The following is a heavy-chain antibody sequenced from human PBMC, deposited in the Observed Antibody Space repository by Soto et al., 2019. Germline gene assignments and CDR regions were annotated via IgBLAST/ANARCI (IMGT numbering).Heavy chain of an antibody. J-gene: IGHJ6*02. CDR3: ARGLQQQASYGMDV. CDR2: ISYDGSNK. V-gene: IGHV3-30-3*01. D-gene: IGHD6-13*01. CDR1: GFTFSSYA. Sequence: GGSLRLSCAASGFTFSSYAMHWVRQAPGKGLEWVAVISYDGSNKYYADSVKGRFTISRDNSKNTLYLQMNSLRAEDTAVYYCARGLQQQASYGMDVWGQGTTVTVSS.